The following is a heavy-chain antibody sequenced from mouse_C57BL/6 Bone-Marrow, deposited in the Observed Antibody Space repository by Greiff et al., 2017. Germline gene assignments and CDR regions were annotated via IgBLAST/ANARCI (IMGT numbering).Heavy chain of an antibody. CDR2: IDPENGDT. J-gene: IGHJ1*03. CDR1: CFNIKDDY. V-gene: IGHV14-4*01. CDR3: TFITTVVAYAFWYFAV. Sequence: VQLQQSGAELVRPGASVKLSCTASCFNIKDDYMHWVKQRPEQGLEWIGWIDPENGDTEYASKFQGKATITADTSSNTAYLQLSSLTSEDTAVYFCTFITTVVAYAFWYFAVWGTEATVTVSS. D-gene: IGHD1-1*01.